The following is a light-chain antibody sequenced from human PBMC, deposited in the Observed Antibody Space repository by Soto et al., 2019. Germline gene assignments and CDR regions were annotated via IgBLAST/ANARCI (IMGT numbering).Light chain of an antibody. CDR1: SSNLGAPYD. J-gene: IGLJ1*01. CDR2: GNN. Sequence: QSALTQPPSVSGAPGQTVIISCSGSSSNLGAPYDVNWFRQLPGTVPRLLIYGNNNRPSGVPDRFSGSKSGTSASLAITGHQAEDEADYYCQSYDSSLSGYVFGTGTKVTVL. V-gene: IGLV1-40*01. CDR3: QSYDSSLSGYV.